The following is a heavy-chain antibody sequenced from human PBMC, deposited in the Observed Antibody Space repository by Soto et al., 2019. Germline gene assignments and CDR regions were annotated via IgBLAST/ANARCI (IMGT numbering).Heavy chain of an antibody. D-gene: IGHD6-19*01. V-gene: IGHV1-69*13. J-gene: IGHJ4*02. CDR3: ARDESIAVAGTVEY. CDR1: RGTFSSYA. Sequence: SVKVSCKASRGTFSSYAISWVRQAPGQGLEWMGGIIPIFGTSNYAQKFQGRVTITADESTSTAYMELRSLRSEDTAVYYCARDESIAVAGTVEYWGQGTLVNVSS. CDR2: IIPIFGTS.